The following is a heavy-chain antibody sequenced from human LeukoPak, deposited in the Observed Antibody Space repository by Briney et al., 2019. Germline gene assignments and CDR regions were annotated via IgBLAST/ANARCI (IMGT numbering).Heavy chain of an antibody. CDR2: MNPNSGNT. CDR1: GYTFTSYD. CDR3: ARGSIGFDP. J-gene: IGHJ5*02. D-gene: IGHD6-6*01. Sequence: ASVKVSCKASGYTFTSYDINWVRQAPGQGLEWMGWMNPNSGNTAYAQKFQGRVTMTRDSSVSTAYMELSSLRSEDTAVYYCARGSIGFDPWGQGTLVTVSS. V-gene: IGHV1-8*01.